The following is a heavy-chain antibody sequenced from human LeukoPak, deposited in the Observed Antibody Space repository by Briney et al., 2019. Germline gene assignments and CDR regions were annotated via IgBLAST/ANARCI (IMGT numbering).Heavy chain of an antibody. J-gene: IGHJ4*02. CDR3: RTDRYGDYGDYIDY. V-gene: IGHV1-2*02. CDR2: INPNSGGT. Sequence: GSSVTVSCKASGYTFTGYYMHWVRQAPGQGLEWMGWINPNSGGTNYAQKFEGRVTMTRDTSISTAYMELSRLRSDDTAVYYCRTDRYGDYGDYIDYWGQGTLDSVAS. CDR1: GYTFTGYY. D-gene: IGHD4-17*01.